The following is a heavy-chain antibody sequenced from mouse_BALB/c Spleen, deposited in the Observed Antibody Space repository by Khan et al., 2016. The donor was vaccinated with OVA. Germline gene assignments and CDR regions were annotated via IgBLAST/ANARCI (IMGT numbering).Heavy chain of an antibody. CDR1: GISITSGNYR. V-gene: IGHV3-5*02. J-gene: IGHJ1*01. CDR3: ARDYGSLYWYFDV. D-gene: IGHD1-1*01. Sequence: EVQLQESGPGLVKPSQTVSLTCTVTGISITSGNYRWSWIRQFPGNNLEWIGNIYYSGTVTYNPSLTSRTTITRDTSKNQFFLEMNSLTAEDTATYDCARDYGSLYWYFDVWGAGTTVTVSS. CDR2: IYYSGTV.